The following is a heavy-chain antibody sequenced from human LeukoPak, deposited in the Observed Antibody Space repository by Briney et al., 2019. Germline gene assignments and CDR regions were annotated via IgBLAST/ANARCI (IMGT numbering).Heavy chain of an antibody. Sequence: PSETLSLTCAVYGGSFSGYYWSWIRQPPGKGLEWIGEINHSGSTNYNPSLKSRVTISVDTSKNQFSLKLSSVTAADTAVYYCARVRLGVTVFGVATYYYGTDVWGQGTTVTVSS. D-gene: IGHD3-3*01. CDR2: INHSGST. V-gene: IGHV4-34*01. CDR3: ARVRLGVTVFGVATYYYGTDV. J-gene: IGHJ6*02. CDR1: GGSFSGYY.